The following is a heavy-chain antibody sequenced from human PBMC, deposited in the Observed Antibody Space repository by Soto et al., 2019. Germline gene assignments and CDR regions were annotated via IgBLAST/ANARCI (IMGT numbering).Heavy chain of an antibody. V-gene: IGHV1-8*01. Sequence: QVQLVQPGAEVKKPGASVKVSCTFTSYDINWARQATGQGLEWMAWMNPNSGNTRYAQKFQGRVTMTRNTSNFTADMELSSRRSEDTAVYYCARGPGSSDWRFSYYYMDVWGQGTTVTVSS. D-gene: IGHD6-19*01. CDR3: ARGPGSSDWRFSYYYMDV. CDR1: FTSYD. CDR2: MNPNSGNT. J-gene: IGHJ6*02.